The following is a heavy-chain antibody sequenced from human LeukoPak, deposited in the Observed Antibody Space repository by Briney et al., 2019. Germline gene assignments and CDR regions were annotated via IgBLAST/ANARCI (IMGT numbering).Heavy chain of an antibody. CDR2: IYHSGST. J-gene: IGHJ4*02. CDR1: GASIPTYY. CDR3: AREYSTSSEGDYFDY. D-gene: IGHD6-6*01. V-gene: IGHV4-59*01. Sequence: SETLSLTCTVSGASIPTYYWTWIRQPPGKGLEWIGYIYHSGSTNYNPSLKSRVTISLDTSRNQFSLRLSSVTAADTAVYFCAREYSTSSEGDYFDYWGQGSLVTVSS.